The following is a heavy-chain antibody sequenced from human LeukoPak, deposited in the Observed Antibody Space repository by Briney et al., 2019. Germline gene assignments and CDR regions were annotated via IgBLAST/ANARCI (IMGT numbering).Heavy chain of an antibody. V-gene: IGHV4-4*07. Sequence: PSETLSLTCTVSGGSINSYYWSWIRQPAGKGLEWIGRIYTTGSTNYNPSLKSRVAMSVDTSKNQFSLKLSSVTAADTAVYYCARAYSSGPQYYFDYWGQGTLVTVSS. CDR1: GGSINSYY. D-gene: IGHD6-19*01. CDR2: IYTTGST. J-gene: IGHJ4*02. CDR3: ARAYSSGPQYYFDY.